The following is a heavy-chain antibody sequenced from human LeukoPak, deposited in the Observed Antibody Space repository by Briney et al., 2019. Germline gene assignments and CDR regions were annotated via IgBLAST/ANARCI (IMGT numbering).Heavy chain of an antibody. CDR1: GGSISSYY. D-gene: IGHD1-26*01. Sequence: SETLSLTCTVSGGSISSYYWSWIRQPAGKGLEWIGRIYTSGSTNYNPSLKSRVTMSVDTSKNQFSLKLSPVTAADTAVYYCARVGSGSFRFPYYYYGMDVWGQGTTVTVSS. J-gene: IGHJ6*02. V-gene: IGHV4-4*07. CDR2: IYTSGST. CDR3: ARVGSGSFRFPYYYYGMDV.